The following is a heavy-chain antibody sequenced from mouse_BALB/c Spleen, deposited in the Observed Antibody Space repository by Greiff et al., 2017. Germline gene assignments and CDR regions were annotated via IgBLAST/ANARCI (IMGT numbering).Heavy chain of an antibody. CDR2: IYPGDGDT. CDR1: GYAFSSYW. Sequence: QVHVKQSGAELVRPGSSVKISCKASGYAFSSYWMNWVKQRPGQGLEWIGQIYPGDGDTNYNGKFKGKATLTADKSSSTAYMQLSSLTSEDSAVYFCATYGNYRAMDYWGQGTSVTVSS. CDR3: ATYGNYRAMDY. V-gene: IGHV1-80*01. D-gene: IGHD2-1*01. J-gene: IGHJ4*01.